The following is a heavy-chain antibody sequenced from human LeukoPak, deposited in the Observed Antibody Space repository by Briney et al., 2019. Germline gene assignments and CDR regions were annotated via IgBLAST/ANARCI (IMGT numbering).Heavy chain of an antibody. Sequence: ASVKVSCKVSGYTLTELSMHWVRRAPGKVLEWMGGFDPEDGETIYAQKFQGRVTMTEDTSTDTAYMELSSLRSEDTAVYYCARNSGSYYAHYYYYGMDVWGQGTTVTVSS. CDR1: GYTLTELS. D-gene: IGHD1-26*01. CDR2: FDPEDGET. CDR3: ARNSGSYYAHYYYYGMDV. J-gene: IGHJ6*02. V-gene: IGHV1-24*01.